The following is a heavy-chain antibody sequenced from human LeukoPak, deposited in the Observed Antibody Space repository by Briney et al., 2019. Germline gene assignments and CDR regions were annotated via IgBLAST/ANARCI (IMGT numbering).Heavy chain of an antibody. CDR1: GYTFTSHG. D-gene: IGHD5/OR15-5a*01. CDR2: TSTYNTNI. CDR3: ARDSLLDY. Sequence: ASVKVSCKASGYTFTSHGISWVRQAPGQGLEWMGWTSTYNTNINYAQKFQGRVTMTTDTSTSTAYMELRSLRSDDTAVYYCARDSLLDYWGQGILVTVSS. J-gene: IGHJ4*02. V-gene: IGHV1-18*01.